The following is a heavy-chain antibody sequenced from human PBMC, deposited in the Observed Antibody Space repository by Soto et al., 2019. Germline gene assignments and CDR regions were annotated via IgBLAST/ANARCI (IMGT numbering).Heavy chain of an antibody. D-gene: IGHD2-21*02. CDR2: IYWDDDK. Sequence: QITLKESGPTLVKPTQTLTLTCTFSGFSLSTSGVGVGWIRQPPGKALEWLALIYWDDDKRYSPSLKSRLTITKDTSKNPVVLTMTNMDPVDTAPYYCAHRLPGDKFDYWGQGTLVTVSS. CDR1: GFSLSTSGVG. CDR3: AHRLPGDKFDY. J-gene: IGHJ4*02. V-gene: IGHV2-5*02.